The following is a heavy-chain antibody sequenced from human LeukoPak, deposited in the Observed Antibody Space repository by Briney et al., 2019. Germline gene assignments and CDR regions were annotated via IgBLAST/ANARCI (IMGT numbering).Heavy chain of an antibody. D-gene: IGHD3-10*01. J-gene: IGHJ4*02. CDR2: ISYDGSNK. V-gene: IGHV3-30*03. Sequence: PGGSLRLSCAASGFTFSSYVRHWVRQAPGKGLEWVAVISYDGSNKYYADSVKGRFTISRDNSKNTLYLQMNSLRAEDTAVYYCAIDLIGEPYFDCWGQGTLVTVSS. CDR1: GFTFSSYV. CDR3: AIDLIGEPYFDC.